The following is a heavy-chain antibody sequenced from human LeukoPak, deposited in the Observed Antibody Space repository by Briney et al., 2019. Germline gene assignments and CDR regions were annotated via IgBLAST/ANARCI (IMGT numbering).Heavy chain of an antibody. Sequence: ASVKVSCKASGYTFTGYYMHWVRQAPGQGLEWMGWINPNSGGTNYAQKFQGWVTMTRDTSISTAYMELSRLRSDDTAVYYCAREGVRDYYDSSGFPSSSLDAFDIWGQGTMVTVSS. D-gene: IGHD3-22*01. V-gene: IGHV1-2*04. CDR1: GYTFTGYY. CDR3: AREGVRDYYDSSGFPSSSLDAFDI. J-gene: IGHJ3*02. CDR2: INPNSGGT.